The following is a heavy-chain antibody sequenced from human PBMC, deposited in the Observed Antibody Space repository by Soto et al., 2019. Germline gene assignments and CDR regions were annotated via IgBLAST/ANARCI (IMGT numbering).Heavy chain of an antibody. CDR3: AREDFTIFGVPDYYYGMDV. J-gene: IGHJ6*02. Sequence: SETLSLTCTVSGGSISSGGYYWSWIRQHPGKGLEWIGYIYYSGSTYYNPSLKSRVTISVDTSKNQFSLKLSSVAAAVTAVYYCAREDFTIFGVPDYYYGMDVWGQGTTVTVSS. CDR2: IYYSGST. V-gene: IGHV4-31*03. D-gene: IGHD3-3*01. CDR1: GGSISSGGYY.